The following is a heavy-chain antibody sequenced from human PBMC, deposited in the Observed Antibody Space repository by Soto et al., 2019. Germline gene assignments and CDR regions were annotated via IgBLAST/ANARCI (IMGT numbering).Heavy chain of an antibody. CDR3: PSAPTTLVTPYYFDY. D-gene: IGHD3-16*01. CDR2: ISYDGSNK. Sequence: QVQLVESGGGVVQPGRSLRLSCAASGFTFSSYAMHWVRQAPGKGLEWVAVISYDGSNKYYADSVKGRFTISRDNSKNTIYLQMNSLRAEDTAVYYCPSAPTTLVTPYYFDYWGQGTLVTVSS. J-gene: IGHJ4*02. V-gene: IGHV3-30-3*01. CDR1: GFTFSSYA.